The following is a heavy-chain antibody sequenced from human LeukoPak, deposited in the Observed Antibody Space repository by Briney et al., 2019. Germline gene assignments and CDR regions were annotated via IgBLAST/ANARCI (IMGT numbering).Heavy chain of an antibody. V-gene: IGHV3-20*04. D-gene: IGHD3-16*01. CDR3: ARDNDNYVWGSPSSY. Sequence: GGSLRLSCAASGFTFDDYGMSWVRQAPGKGLEWVSGINWNGGSTGYADSVKGRFTISRDNAKNSLYLKMNSLRAEDTALYYCARDNDNYVWGSPSSYWGQGTLVTVSS. J-gene: IGHJ4*02. CDR1: GFTFDDYG. CDR2: INWNGGST.